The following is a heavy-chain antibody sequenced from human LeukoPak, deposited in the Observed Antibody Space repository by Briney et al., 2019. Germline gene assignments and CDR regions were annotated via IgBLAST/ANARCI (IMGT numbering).Heavy chain of an antibody. J-gene: IGHJ4*02. CDR2: ISWNSGSI. CDR3: AKASWFGELLSNFDY. Sequence: PGRSLRLSCAASGFTFDDYAMHWVRQAPGKGLEWVSGISWNSGSIGYADSVKGRFTISRDNAKNSLYLQMNSLRAEDTALYYCAKASWFGELLSNFDYWGQGTLATVSS. CDR1: GFTFDDYA. D-gene: IGHD3-10*01. V-gene: IGHV3-9*01.